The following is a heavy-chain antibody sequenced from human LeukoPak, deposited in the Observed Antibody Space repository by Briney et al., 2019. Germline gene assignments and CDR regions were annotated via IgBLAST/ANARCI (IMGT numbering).Heavy chain of an antibody. CDR1: GFTFSSYS. CDR2: ISSSSSHI. Sequence: GGSLRLSRAASGFTFSSYSLNWVRQAPGKGLEWVSSISSSSSHIYYADSVKGRFTISRDNAKNSLFLQMSSLRAEDTAVYYCARDRSGHRSGASCYFVSWGQGTLVTVSS. D-gene: IGHD2-15*01. CDR3: ARDRSGHRSGASCYFVS. V-gene: IGHV3-21*01. J-gene: IGHJ4*02.